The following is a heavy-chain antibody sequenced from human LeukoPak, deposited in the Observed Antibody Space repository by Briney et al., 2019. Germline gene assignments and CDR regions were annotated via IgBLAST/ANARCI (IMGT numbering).Heavy chain of an antibody. CDR1: GFTFSSYA. CDR3: AKGYCDYVWGSPALPFDY. Sequence: GGSLRHSCAASGFTFSSYAMSWVRQAPGKGLEWVSAISGSGGSTYYADSVKGRFTISRDNSKNTLYLQMNSLRAEDTAVYYCAKGYCDYVWGSPALPFDYWGQGTLVTVSS. V-gene: IGHV3-23*01. CDR2: ISGSGGST. J-gene: IGHJ4*02. D-gene: IGHD3-16*01.